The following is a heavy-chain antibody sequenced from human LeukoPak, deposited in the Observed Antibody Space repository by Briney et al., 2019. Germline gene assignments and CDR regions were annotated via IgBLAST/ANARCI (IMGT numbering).Heavy chain of an antibody. Sequence: PGGSLRLSCAASGFTFSSYSMNWVRQAPGKGLEWVSSISSSSSYIYYADSVKGRFTISRDNAKNSLYLQMNSLRAEDTAVYYCARDKYYDPYSFDYWGQGTLVTVSS. V-gene: IGHV3-21*01. D-gene: IGHD3-3*01. CDR3: ARDKYYDPYSFDY. CDR2: ISSSSSYI. J-gene: IGHJ4*02. CDR1: GFTFSSYS.